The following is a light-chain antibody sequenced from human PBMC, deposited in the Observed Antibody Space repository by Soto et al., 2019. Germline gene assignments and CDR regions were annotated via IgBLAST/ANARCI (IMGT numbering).Light chain of an antibody. J-gene: IGLJ1*01. V-gene: IGLV1-40*01. CDR1: SSNIGAGYD. CDR2: GNS. CDR3: QSYDSSLSVYV. Sequence: QSVLTQPPSVSGAPGQRVTISCTGSSSNIGAGYDVHWYQQLPGTAPKLLISGNSNRPSGVPDRFSGSKSGTSASLAITGLQAEDEADYYCQSYDSSLSVYVFGTGTKSPS.